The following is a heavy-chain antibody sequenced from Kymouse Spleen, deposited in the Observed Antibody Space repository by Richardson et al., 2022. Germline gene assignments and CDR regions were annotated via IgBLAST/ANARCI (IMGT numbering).Heavy chain of an antibody. Sequence: EVQLVESGGGLVQPGGSLRLSCAASGFTFSSYWMSWVRQAPGKGLEWVANIKQDGSEKYYVDSVKGRFTISRDNAKNSLYLQMNSLRAEDTAVYYCARERWFGEFAPFDYWGQGTLVTVSS. V-gene: IGHV3-7*01. CDR1: GFTFSSYW. J-gene: IGHJ4*02. D-gene: IGHD3-10*01. CDR2: IKQDGSEK. CDR3: ARERWFGEFAPFDY.